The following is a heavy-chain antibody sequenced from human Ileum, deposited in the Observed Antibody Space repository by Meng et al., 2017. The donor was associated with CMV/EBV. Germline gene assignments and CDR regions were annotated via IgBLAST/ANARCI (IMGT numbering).Heavy chain of an antibody. V-gene: IGHV3-23*01. D-gene: IGHD2-2*01. J-gene: IGHJ3*02. CDR3: AKCISTCQTRGFDM. CDR1: GFTFSNYD. Sequence: GESLKISCVVSGFTFSNYDMSWVRQAPGKGLEWVSAISDNGATTHYADSVKGRFTMSRDNSKNTLYLQMNSLRVEDTAIYYCAKCISTCQTRGFDMWGQGTMVT. CDR2: ISDNGATT.